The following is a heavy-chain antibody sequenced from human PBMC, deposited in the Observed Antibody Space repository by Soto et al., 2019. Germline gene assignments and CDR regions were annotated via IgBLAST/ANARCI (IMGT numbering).Heavy chain of an antibody. D-gene: IGHD2-21*02. CDR3: IQSRCGGDCLQSYASYYYYGMDV. CDR2: IYWDDDK. CDR1: AFSLSTGGVG. J-gene: IGHJ6*02. V-gene: IGHV2-5*02. Sequence: VSGPTLVNPTQTLTLACTFSAFSLSTGGVGVGWIRQPPGKALEWLALIYWDDDKRYSPSLRSRLTITKDTSKNQVVLTMTNMDPVDTATYYCIQSRCGGDCLQSYASYYYYGMDVWGQGTTVTVSS.